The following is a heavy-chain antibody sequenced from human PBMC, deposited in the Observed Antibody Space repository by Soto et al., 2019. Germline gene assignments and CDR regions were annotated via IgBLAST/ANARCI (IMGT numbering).Heavy chain of an antibody. V-gene: IGHV4-61*01. D-gene: IGHD6-19*01. Sequence: SETLSLTCTVSGGSVSSGSYYWSWIRQPPGKGLEWIGYIYYSGSTNYNPSLKSRVTISVDTSKNQFSLRLSSVTAADTAVYYCARDGWAAGINYYYGMDVWGQGTTVTVSS. J-gene: IGHJ6*02. CDR1: GGSVSSGSYY. CDR2: IYYSGST. CDR3: ARDGWAAGINYYYGMDV.